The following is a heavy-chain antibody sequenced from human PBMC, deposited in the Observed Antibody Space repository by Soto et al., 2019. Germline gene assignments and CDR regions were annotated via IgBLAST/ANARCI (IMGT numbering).Heavy chain of an antibody. CDR2: IYHSGST. CDR3: ASLSLGGYCSSTSCPAYGMDV. D-gene: IGHD2-2*01. J-gene: IGHJ6*02. Sequence: QLQLQESGSGLVKPSQTLSLTCAVSGGSISSGGYSWSWIRQPPGKGLEWIGYIYHSGSTYYNSSLKSRVTISVDRSKNQFSLKLSSVTAADTAVYYCASLSLGGYCSSTSCPAYGMDVWGQGTTVTVSS. V-gene: IGHV4-30-2*01. CDR1: GGSISSGGYS.